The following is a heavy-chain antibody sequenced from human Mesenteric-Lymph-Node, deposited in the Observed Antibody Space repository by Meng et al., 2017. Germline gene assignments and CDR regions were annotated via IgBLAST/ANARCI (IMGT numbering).Heavy chain of an antibody. J-gene: IGHJ4*02. D-gene: IGHD6-19*01. CDR2: INSDGRTT. Sequence: EVQLVESGGGLVQPGGSLRLPCAASGFTLSRHWTHWVRQVPGKGLVWVSRINSDGRTTNDADSVKGRFTISRDNAKNTLYLQMNSRRAEDTAVYFCTGLSGPFDYWGQGTLVTVSS. CDR3: TGLSGPFDY. CDR1: GFTLSRHW. V-gene: IGHV3-74*01.